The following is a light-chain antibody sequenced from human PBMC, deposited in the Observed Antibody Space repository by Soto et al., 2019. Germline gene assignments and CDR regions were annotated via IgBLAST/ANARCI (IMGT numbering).Light chain of an antibody. CDR2: GAS. CDR3: QKYNNWPKIT. J-gene: IGKJ5*01. Sequence: EIVMTQSPATLSVSPGEGATLSCRASQSVSNNLAWYQQKPGQAPRLLIYGASTRASGITDRFSGSGSGTEFTLTISSLQSEDFALYYCQKYNNWPKITFGQGTRLEIK. V-gene: IGKV3-15*01. CDR1: QSVSNN.